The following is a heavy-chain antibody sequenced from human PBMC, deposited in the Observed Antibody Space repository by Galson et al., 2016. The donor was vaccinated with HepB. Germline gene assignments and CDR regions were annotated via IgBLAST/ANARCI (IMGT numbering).Heavy chain of an antibody. Sequence: SLRLSCAASGFTFSNYWMIWVRQAPGKGPEWVANINQDGSHMSYVDSVRGRFTISRDNTKNSLYLQMNSLRVEDAAVYYCATNRRHSVDYRGQGTLVTVSS. J-gene: IGHJ4*02. CDR1: GFTFSNYW. CDR2: INQDGSHM. CDR3: ATNRRHSVDY. D-gene: IGHD1-14*01. V-gene: IGHV3-7*02.